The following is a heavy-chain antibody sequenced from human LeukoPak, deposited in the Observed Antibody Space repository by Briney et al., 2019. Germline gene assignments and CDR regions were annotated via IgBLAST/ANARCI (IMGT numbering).Heavy chain of an antibody. CDR1: GGSISSGGYY. CDR2: INHSGST. Sequence: SQTLSLTCTVSGGSISSGGYYWSWIRQLPGKGLEWIGEINHSGSTNYNPSLKSRVTISVDTSKNQFSLKLSSVTAADTAVYYCARAYSSTVTPFDPWGQGTLVTVSS. D-gene: IGHD4-17*01. V-gene: IGHV4-31*03. J-gene: IGHJ5*02. CDR3: ARAYSSTVTPFDP.